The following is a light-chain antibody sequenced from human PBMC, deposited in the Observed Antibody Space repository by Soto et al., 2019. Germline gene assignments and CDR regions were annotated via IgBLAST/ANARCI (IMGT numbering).Light chain of an antibody. J-gene: IGLJ1*01. CDR3: TAYTGSATYV. V-gene: IGLV2-14*01. CDR2: EVS. CDR1: SSDVGNYDY. Sequence: QSALTQPASVPGSPGQSITISCTGTSSDVGNYDYVSWYQQHPGKAPKLMIYEVSNRPSGVSNRFSASKSGNTASLTISGLQAEDEADYYCTAYTGSATYVIGTGTKLTVL.